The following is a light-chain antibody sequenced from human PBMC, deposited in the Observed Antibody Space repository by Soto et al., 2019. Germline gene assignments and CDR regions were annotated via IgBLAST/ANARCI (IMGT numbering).Light chain of an antibody. V-gene: IGKV1-39*01. Sequence: DIQMTQSPSSLSASVGNRVTITCRASQNINSYLNWYQQKPGKAPKVLIYATSSLQSGVPSRFSGSGSGTDFTLTISSLLPEDFATYYCQQSYSTPKTFGQGTKVEIK. CDR1: QNINSY. CDR2: ATS. J-gene: IGKJ1*01. CDR3: QQSYSTPKT.